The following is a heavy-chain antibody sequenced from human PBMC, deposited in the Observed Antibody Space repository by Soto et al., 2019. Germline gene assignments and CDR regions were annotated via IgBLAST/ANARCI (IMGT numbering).Heavy chain of an antibody. CDR3: ARETVRGYYMDV. D-gene: IGHD3-10*01. Sequence: QGQLVESGGGVVQPGRSLRLSCAASGFTFSSHGIHWVRQAPGEGLEWVAVIWNDGSLKYYADSVKGRFTISRDNSKNTVYLQMNSLRAGDTAVYYCARETVRGYYMDVWGKGTTVTVSS. CDR2: IWNDGSLK. J-gene: IGHJ6*03. V-gene: IGHV3-33*01. CDR1: GFTFSSHG.